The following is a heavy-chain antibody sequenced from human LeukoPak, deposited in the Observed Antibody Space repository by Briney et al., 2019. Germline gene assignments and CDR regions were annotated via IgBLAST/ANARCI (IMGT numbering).Heavy chain of an antibody. D-gene: IGHD2-2*01. Sequence: GESLQISCKGSGSIFTSYWIGWVRQLPGKGLEWMGIIYPGDSDTRYSPSFQGQVTISADKSISTAYLQWSSLKASDTAMYYCARRFCSSTSCYLTPFDYWGQGTLVTVSS. V-gene: IGHV5-51*01. J-gene: IGHJ4*02. CDR3: ARRFCSSTSCYLTPFDY. CDR1: GSIFTSYW. CDR2: IYPGDSDT.